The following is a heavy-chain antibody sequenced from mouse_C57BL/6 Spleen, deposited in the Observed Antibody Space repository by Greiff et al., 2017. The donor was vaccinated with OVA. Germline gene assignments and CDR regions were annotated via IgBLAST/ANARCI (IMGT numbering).Heavy chain of an antibody. V-gene: IGHV14-4*01. CDR3: TTGTAQATAMDY. CDR1: GFNIKDDY. D-gene: IGHD3-2*02. Sequence: EVQGVESGAELVRPGASVKLSCTASGFNIKDDYMHWVKQRPEQGLEWIGWIDPENGDTEYASKFQGKATITADTSSNTAYLQLSSLTSEDTAVYYCTTGTAQATAMDYWGQGTSVTVSS. CDR2: IDPENGDT. J-gene: IGHJ4*01.